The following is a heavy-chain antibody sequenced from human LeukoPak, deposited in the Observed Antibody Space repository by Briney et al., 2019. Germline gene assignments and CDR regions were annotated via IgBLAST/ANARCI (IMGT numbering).Heavy chain of an antibody. CDR2: ISGSGGST. CDR3: ATSIMITFGGVVYFDY. V-gene: IGHV3-23*01. D-gene: IGHD3-16*01. J-gene: IGHJ4*02. Sequence: PGGSLRLSCAASGFTFSSYAMSWVRQAPGKGLEWVSAISGSGGSTYYADSVKGRFTISRDNSKNTLYLQMNSLRAEDTAVYYCATSIMITFGGVVYFDYWGQGTLVTVSS. CDR1: GFTFSSYA.